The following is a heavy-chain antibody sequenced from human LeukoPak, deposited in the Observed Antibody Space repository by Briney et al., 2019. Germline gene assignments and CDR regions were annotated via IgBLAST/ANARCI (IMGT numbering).Heavy chain of an antibody. V-gene: IGHV3-7*01. CDR3: ARASY. Sequence: PGGSLRLSCAASRVTFSSFWMSWVRQAPGKGLEWVAKIKQDGSKKHNMDSVKGRFTISRDNAKKSLYLRKCRLRAEDTAVYYCARASYWGQGTLVTVSS. J-gene: IGHJ4*02. CDR1: RVTFSSFW. CDR2: IKQDGSKK.